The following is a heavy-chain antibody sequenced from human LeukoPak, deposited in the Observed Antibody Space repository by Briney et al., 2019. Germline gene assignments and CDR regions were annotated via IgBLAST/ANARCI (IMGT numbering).Heavy chain of an antibody. J-gene: IGHJ4*02. Sequence: GGSLRLSCAASGFSFNNYGIHWVRQAPGKGLEWVTFMQYDGSDKFYADSVKGRSTISRDNSKNTLYLQMNSLRAEDTAVYYCARLAVQTVIGGYSYGYYFDYWGQGTLVTVSS. CDR3: ARLAVQTVIGGYSYGYYFDY. D-gene: IGHD5-18*01. V-gene: IGHV3-30*02. CDR2: MQYDGSDK. CDR1: GFSFNNYG.